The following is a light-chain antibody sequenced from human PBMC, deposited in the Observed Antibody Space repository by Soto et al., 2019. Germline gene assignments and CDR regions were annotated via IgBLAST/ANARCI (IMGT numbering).Light chain of an antibody. CDR3: LQYYSYPHT. CDR1: QDISTS. Sequence: AIRMTQSPSSFSASTGDRVTITCRASQDISTSLAWYQQKPGKAPKLLIYSASSLQSGVPANFSGSGSGTDFTLTISRLQPEDFATYYCLQYYSYPHTFGQGTKVEIK. CDR2: SAS. V-gene: IGKV1-8*01. J-gene: IGKJ2*01.